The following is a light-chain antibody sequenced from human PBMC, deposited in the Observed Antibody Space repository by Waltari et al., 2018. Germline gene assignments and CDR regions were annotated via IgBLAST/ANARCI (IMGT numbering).Light chain of an antibody. Sequence: SYELTQPRSVSVALGQTARISCESDNIGSTNVHWSQQKPGQAPLLGISRDNNRPTGIPERFSGSNSGNTATLIISRAQDGDEADYSCQVWDRSVVIFGGGTKLTVL. CDR1: NIGSTN. J-gene: IGLJ2*01. V-gene: IGLV3-9*01. CDR3: QVWDRSVVI. CDR2: RDN.